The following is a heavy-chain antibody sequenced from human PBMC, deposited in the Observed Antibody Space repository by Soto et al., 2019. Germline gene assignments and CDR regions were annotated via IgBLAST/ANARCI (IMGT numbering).Heavy chain of an antibody. CDR2: IYSDDNT. D-gene: IGHD4-17*01. Sequence: DVQLVKSGGGLIQPGGSLRLSCAASGITATNGHMSWVRQAPGKGLEWVSVIYSDDNTYYADSVNGRFTISRDTSKNTVYLQMNSLRAEDTAVYYCARDWNGDKYFDFWDQGSLVTVSS. CDR3: ARDWNGDKYFDF. CDR1: GITATNGH. J-gene: IGHJ4*02. V-gene: IGHV3-53*01.